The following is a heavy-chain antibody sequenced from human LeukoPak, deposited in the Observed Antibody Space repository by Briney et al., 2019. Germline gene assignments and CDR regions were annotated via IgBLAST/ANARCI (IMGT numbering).Heavy chain of an antibody. J-gene: IGHJ4*02. D-gene: IGHD5-18*01. CDR3: ARAVDTAMVLYFDY. CDR1: GFTFSSYS. Sequence: GGSLRLSCAASGFTFSSYSMNWVRQAPGKGLEWVSSISSSGSYIYYADSVKGRFTISRDNAKNSLYLQMNSLRAEDTAVYYCARAVDTAMVLYFDYWGQGTLVTVSS. CDR2: ISSSGSYI. V-gene: IGHV3-21*01.